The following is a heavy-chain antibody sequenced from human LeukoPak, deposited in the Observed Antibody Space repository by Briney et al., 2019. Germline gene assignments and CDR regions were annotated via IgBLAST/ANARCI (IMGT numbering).Heavy chain of an antibody. CDR1: GFTFSSYS. Sequence: GGSLRLSCAASGFTFSSYSMNWVRQAPGEGLDWVSSISSGSGYIYYADSVKGRFTISRDNAKNSLYLQMNSLRAEDTAVYYCARVSGTSLDYWGQGTLVTVSS. J-gene: IGHJ4*02. CDR2: ISSGSGYI. CDR3: ARVSGTSLDY. D-gene: IGHD3-10*01. V-gene: IGHV3-21*01.